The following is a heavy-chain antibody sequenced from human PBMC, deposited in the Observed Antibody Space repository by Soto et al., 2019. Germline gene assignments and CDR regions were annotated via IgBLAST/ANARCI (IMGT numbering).Heavy chain of an antibody. Sequence: QLQLQESGPGLVKPSETLSLTCTVSGGSFSSSTDYWGWIRQPPGKGLEWIGSMDSGGNTYANPSLNSRSTVSEDTSKNHFSLKLTSVTAAATAMYYCATQPYDSTGYYYGAWGQGTLVTVSS. J-gene: IGHJ5*02. V-gene: IGHV4-39*01. CDR3: ATQPYDSTGYYYGA. D-gene: IGHD3-22*01. CDR1: GGSFSSSTDY. CDR2: MDSGGNT.